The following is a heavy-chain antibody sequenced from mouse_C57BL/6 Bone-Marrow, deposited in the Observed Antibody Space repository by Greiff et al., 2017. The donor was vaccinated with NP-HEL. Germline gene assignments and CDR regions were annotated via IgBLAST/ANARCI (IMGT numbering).Heavy chain of an antibody. Sequence: EVQVVESGGGLVKPGGSLKLSCAASGFTSSSYAMSWVRQTPEKRLEWVATISDGGSYTYYPDNVKGRFTISRDNAKNNLYLQMSHLKSEDTAMYYCARGYYGSAWFAYWGQGTLVTVSA. V-gene: IGHV5-4*01. J-gene: IGHJ3*01. CDR3: ARGYYGSAWFAY. CDR2: ISDGGSYT. D-gene: IGHD1-1*01. CDR1: GFTSSSYA.